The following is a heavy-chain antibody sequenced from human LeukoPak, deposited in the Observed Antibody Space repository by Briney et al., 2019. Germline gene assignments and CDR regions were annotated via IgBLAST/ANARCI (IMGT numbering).Heavy chain of an antibody. CDR2: IYSGGST. CDR1: GFTVSSNY. CDR3: ARERTAMVTGFDY. V-gene: IGHV3-66*01. D-gene: IGHD5-18*01. J-gene: IGHJ4*02. Sequence: PGRCLRLSCAASGFTVSSNYMSWVRQAPGKGLEWVSVIYSGGSTYYADSVKGRFTISRDNSKNTLYLQMNSLRAEDTAVYYCARERTAMVTGFDYWGQGTLVTVSS.